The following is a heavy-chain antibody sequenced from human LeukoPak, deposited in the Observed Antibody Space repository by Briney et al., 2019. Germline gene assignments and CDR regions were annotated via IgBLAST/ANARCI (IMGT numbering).Heavy chain of an antibody. Sequence: GRSLRLSCAASGFTFSSYAMHWVRQAPGKGLEWVSVIYSGGSTYYADSVKGRFTISRDNSKNTLYLQMNSLRAEDTAVYYCAGGPLRGSYYIWGQGTLVTVSS. V-gene: IGHV3-53*01. CDR2: IYSGGST. CDR1: GFTFSSYA. D-gene: IGHD1-26*01. CDR3: AGGPLRGSYYI. J-gene: IGHJ4*02.